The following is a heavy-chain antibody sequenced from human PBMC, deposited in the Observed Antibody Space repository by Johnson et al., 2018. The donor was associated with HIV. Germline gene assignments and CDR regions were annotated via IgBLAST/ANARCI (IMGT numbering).Heavy chain of an antibody. CDR1: GFTFSSYW. V-gene: IGHV3-7*05. D-gene: IGHD3-22*01. CDR3: ARVSDSDSN. CDR2: IKQDGSEK. Sequence: VQLVESGGGLAQPGGSLRLSCVASGFTFSSYWMSWVRQAPGKGLEWVTNIKQDGSEKYYVDSVKGRFTVSRDNAKTSLYLQMNSLRAEDTAVYYCARVSDSDSNWGQGTMVTVSS. J-gene: IGHJ3*01.